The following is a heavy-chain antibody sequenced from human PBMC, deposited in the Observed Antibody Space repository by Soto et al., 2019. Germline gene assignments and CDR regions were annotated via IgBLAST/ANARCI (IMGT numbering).Heavy chain of an antibody. CDR2: ISGYNGDA. V-gene: IGHV1-18*01. Sequence: ASVKVSCKASGYTFSTYGISWLRQAPGQGLEWMGWISGYNGDANYAQKFQGRVTRTIDTSTTTAYLELRRLTYDDTAVYFCAKNGHPGDYYYVMDVWGQGTTVTVSS. CDR3: AKNGHPGDYYYVMDV. CDR1: GYTFSTYG. D-gene: IGHD2-8*01. J-gene: IGHJ6*02.